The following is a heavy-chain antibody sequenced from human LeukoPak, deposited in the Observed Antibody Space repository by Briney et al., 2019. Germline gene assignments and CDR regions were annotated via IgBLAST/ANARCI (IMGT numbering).Heavy chain of an antibody. D-gene: IGHD3-9*01. V-gene: IGHV1-24*01. CDR1: GYNLTELS. J-gene: IGHJ4*02. Sequence: ASVKVSCKVSGYNLTELSMHWVRQAPGKGLEWMGGFDPGDGAMVYAQRFQGRVTMTEDTSTATVYTELSSLKSEDTAVYYCAAGGFYDLLPYWGQGTLVTVSS. CDR2: FDPGDGAM. CDR3: AAGGFYDLLPY.